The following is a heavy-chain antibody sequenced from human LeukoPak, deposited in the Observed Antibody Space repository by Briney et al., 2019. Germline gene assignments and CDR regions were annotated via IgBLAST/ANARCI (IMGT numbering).Heavy chain of an antibody. D-gene: IGHD2-2*01. CDR1: AFTFSSYA. J-gene: IGHJ4*02. V-gene: IGHV3-23*01. Sequence: GGSLRLSCAASAFTFSSYAMSWVRQAPGKGLEWVSAISGSGGSTYYADSVKGRFTISRDNSKNTLYLQMNSLRAEDTAVYYCAKTVVPASPVPGVSYWGQGTLVTVSS. CDR2: ISGSGGST. CDR3: AKTVVPASPVPGVSY.